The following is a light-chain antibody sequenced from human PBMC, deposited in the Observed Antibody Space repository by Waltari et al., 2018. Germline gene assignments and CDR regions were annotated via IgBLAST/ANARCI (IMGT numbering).Light chain of an antibody. CDR1: SSNFGAGSD. J-gene: IGLJ3*02. CDR2: GNT. V-gene: IGLV1-40*01. Sequence: QSVLTQPPSMSGAPGQKVTIPCTGGSSNFGAGSDVHSYQQFPGTAPKLLIFGNTNRPSGVPGRFSGSRSGTSASLAIAGLQSEDEAVYYCQSFDSSLSASVFGGGTKLTVL. CDR3: QSFDSSLSASV.